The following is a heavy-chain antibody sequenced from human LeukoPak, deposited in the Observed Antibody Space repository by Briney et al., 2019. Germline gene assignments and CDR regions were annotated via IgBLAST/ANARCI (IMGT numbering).Heavy chain of an antibody. J-gene: IGHJ6*03. Sequence: GGSLRLSCAASGFTFSSYGMHWVRQAPGKGLEWAAFIRYDGSNKYYADSVKGRFTISRDNSKNTLYLQMNSLRAEDTAVYYCASRAESRGAARLEWLSFDYYYYYMDVWGKGTTVTVSS. CDR1: GFTFSSYG. CDR2: IRYDGSNK. CDR3: ASRAESRGAARLEWLSFDYYYYYMDV. D-gene: IGHD3-3*01. V-gene: IGHV3-30*02.